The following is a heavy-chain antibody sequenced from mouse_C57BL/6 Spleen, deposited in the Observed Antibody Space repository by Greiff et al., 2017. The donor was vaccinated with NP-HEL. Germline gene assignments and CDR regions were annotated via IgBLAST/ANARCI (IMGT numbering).Heavy chain of an antibody. Sequence: QVQLKESGPGLVQPSQSLSITCTVSGFSLTSYGVHWVRQSPGKGLEWLGVIWSGGSTDYNAAFISRLSISKDNSKSQVFFKMNRLQADDTALYYWARAYYYYGSSYGYFDVWGTRTTVTVSS. V-gene: IGHV2-2*01. CDR1: GFSLTSYG. CDR2: IWSGGST. D-gene: IGHD1-1*01. J-gene: IGHJ1*03. CDR3: ARAYYYYGSSYGYFDV.